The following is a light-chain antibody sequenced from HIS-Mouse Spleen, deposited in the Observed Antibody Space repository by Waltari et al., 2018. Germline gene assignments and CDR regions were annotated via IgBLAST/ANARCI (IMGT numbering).Light chain of an antibody. CDR2: DVS. CDR3: CSYAGSYTFPYV. Sequence: QSALTQPRSVSGSPGPSVTISCPGTSRDVGGYTFVPWYQQPPGKAPNLMIYDVSKRPSGVPDRFSGSKSGNTASLTISGLQAEDEADYYCCSYAGSYTFPYVFGTGTKVTVL. V-gene: IGLV2-11*01. CDR1: SRDVGGYTF. J-gene: IGLJ1*01.